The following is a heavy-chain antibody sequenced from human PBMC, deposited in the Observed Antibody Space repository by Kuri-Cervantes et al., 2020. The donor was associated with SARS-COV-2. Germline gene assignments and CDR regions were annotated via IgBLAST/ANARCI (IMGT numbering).Heavy chain of an antibody. Sequence: LSLTCAASGFTFSSYSMNWVRQAPGKGLEWVSSISSSSSYIYYADSVKGRFTISRDNAKNSLYLQMNSLRAEDTAVYYCARGGIAAAVDDYWGQGTLVTVSS. CDR2: ISSSSSYI. CDR3: ARGGIAAAVDDY. CDR1: GFTFSSYS. J-gene: IGHJ4*02. D-gene: IGHD6-13*01. V-gene: IGHV3-21*01.